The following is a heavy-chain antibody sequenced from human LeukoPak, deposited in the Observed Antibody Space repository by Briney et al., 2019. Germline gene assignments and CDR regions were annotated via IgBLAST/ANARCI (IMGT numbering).Heavy chain of an antibody. CDR3: ARDGPSRSAEY. CDR2: VSAYNGNT. V-gene: IGHV1-18*01. Sequence: ASVKVSCKASGYTFTSYGITWVRQAPGQGLEWMGWVSAYNGNTNYAQKLQDRVTMTTDTSTSTAYMELRSLTSDDTAVYFCARDGPSRSAEYWGQGALVTVSS. J-gene: IGHJ4*02. CDR1: GYTFTSYG.